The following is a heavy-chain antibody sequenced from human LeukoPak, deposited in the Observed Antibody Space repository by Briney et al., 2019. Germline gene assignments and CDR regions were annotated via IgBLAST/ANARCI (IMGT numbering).Heavy chain of an antibody. V-gene: IGHV3-23*01. J-gene: IGHJ4*02. CDR2: ISGSGGST. CDR3: AKALGYYYDSLDY. D-gene: IGHD3-22*01. CDR1: GFTFSGCA. Sequence: GGSLRLSCAASGFTFSGCAMSWVRQAPGKGLEWVSAISGSGGSTFYADSVKGRFTISRDNSKSTLYLQMNSLRAEDTAVYYCAKALGYYYDSLDYWGQGTLVTVSS.